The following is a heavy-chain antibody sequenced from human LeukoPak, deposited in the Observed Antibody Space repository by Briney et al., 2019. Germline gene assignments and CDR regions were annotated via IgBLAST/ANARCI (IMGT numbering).Heavy chain of an antibody. D-gene: IGHD3-22*01. Sequence: GRSLRLSCAASGFTFSDSGMHWVRQAPGKGLEGVAVISYDGGKKYYADSVKGRFTISRDNSKNTLYLQMNSLRAEDTAVYYCARDDSSGYFYDYWGQGTLVTVSS. CDR2: ISYDGGKK. CDR1: GFTFSDSG. CDR3: ARDDSSGYFYDY. V-gene: IGHV3-30*03. J-gene: IGHJ4*02.